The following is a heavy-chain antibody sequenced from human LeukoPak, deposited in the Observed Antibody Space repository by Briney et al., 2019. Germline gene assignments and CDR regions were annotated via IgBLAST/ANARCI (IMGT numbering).Heavy chain of an antibody. CDR1: GFTFSDTW. J-gene: IGHJ4*02. CDR2: IQSKADGGTP. CDR3: TTVYY. V-gene: IGHV3-15*01. Sequence: GGCLRLSCAARGFTFSDTWMSWVRQSPGQGLEWGGRIQSKADGGTPAYAVPVKGRFIISRDDSKNTVYLQMDSLKIEDTGVYYCTTVYYWGQGTVVTVAS.